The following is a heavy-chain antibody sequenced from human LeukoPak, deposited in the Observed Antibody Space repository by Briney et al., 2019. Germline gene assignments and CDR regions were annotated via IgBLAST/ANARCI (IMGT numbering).Heavy chain of an antibody. J-gene: IGHJ4*02. Sequence: SETLPLTCTVSGVSISSSNSYWGWIRQPPGKGLEWIGSIYHSGSTYYNPSLKSRVTISVDTSKNQFSLKLSSVTAADTAVYYCASLLWFGEMRYWGQGTLVTVSS. CDR3: ASLLWFGEMRY. V-gene: IGHV4-39*07. CDR2: IYHSGST. D-gene: IGHD3-10*01. CDR1: GVSISSSNSY.